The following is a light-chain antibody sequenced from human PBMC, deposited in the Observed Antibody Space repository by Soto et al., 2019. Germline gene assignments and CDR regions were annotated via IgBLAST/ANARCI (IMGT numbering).Light chain of an antibody. Sequence: IVLTQSPGTLSLSPGDRATLSCRAGQGVTTNFAWYQQKSGQSPRLLIYDVSIRATGVPARFSGTGSETDFTLTISCLQSEDFATYYCQQYYSYPLTFGGGTKVDIK. CDR3: QQYYSYPLT. V-gene: IGKV3-15*01. J-gene: IGKJ4*01. CDR1: QGVTTN. CDR2: DVS.